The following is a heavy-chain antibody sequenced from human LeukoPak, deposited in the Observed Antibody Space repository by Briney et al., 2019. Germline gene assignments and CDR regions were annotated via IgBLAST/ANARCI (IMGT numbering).Heavy chain of an antibody. Sequence: ASVKVSCKASGGTFSSYAISWVRQPPGQGLEWMGGIIPIFGTANYAQKFQGRVTITADESTSTAYMELSSLRSEDTAVYYCARGRTTSLFNWFDPWGQGTLVTVSS. CDR3: ARGRTTSLFNWFDP. D-gene: IGHD1/OR15-1a*01. J-gene: IGHJ5*02. CDR1: GGTFSSYA. CDR2: IIPIFGTA. V-gene: IGHV1-69*13.